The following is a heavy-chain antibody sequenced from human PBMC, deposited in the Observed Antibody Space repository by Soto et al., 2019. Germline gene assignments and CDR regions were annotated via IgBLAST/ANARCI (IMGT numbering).Heavy chain of an antibody. D-gene: IGHD3-10*01. CDR3: ARRARAMVRGVRSNWFDP. CDR1: GGSFSGYY. Sequence: SETLSLTCAVYGGSFSGYYWSWIRQPPGKGLEWIGEINHSGSTNYNPSLKSRVTISVDTSKNQFSLKLSSVTAADTAVYYCARRARAMVRGVRSNWFDPWGQGTLVTVSS. V-gene: IGHV4-34*01. CDR2: INHSGST. J-gene: IGHJ5*02.